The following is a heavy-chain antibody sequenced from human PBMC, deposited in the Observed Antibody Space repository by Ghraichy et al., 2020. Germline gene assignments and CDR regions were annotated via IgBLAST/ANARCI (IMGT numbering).Heavy chain of an antibody. CDR1: GGSFSGYY. CDR2: INHSGST. Sequence: SQTLSLTCAVYGGSFSGYYWSWIRQPPGKGLEWIGEINHSGSTNYNPSLKSRVTISVDTSKNQFSLKLSSVTAADTAVYYCARGRSVGATHLDYWGQGTLVTVSS. D-gene: IGHD3-10*01. V-gene: IGHV4-34*01. J-gene: IGHJ4*02. CDR3: ARGRSVGATHLDY.